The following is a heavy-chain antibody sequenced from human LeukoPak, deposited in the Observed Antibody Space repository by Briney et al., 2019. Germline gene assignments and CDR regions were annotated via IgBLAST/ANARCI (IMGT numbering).Heavy chain of an antibody. Sequence: SETLSLTCPVSGGSITTYCWMWIRQPPGKGLEWIGYIYYSGGTTYNPSLRSGATMLGDPSKNQLSLKLTALTAADRAVYYCARETPGAGHFDYWGQGSLVTVFS. J-gene: IGHJ4*02. V-gene: IGHV4-59*01. CDR3: ARETPGAGHFDY. CDR1: GGSITTYC. CDR2: IYYSGGT. D-gene: IGHD7-27*01.